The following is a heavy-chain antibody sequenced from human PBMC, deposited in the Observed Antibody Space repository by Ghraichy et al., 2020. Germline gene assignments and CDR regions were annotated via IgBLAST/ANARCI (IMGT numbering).Heavy chain of an antibody. CDR3: ASAMIVEHNWFDP. CDR1: GGSFSSSNW. D-gene: IGHD3-22*01. V-gene: IGHV4-4*02. CDR2: IYHSGGT. J-gene: IGHJ5*02. Sequence: SETLSLTCAVSGGSFSSSNWWCCVRQPPGKELAWIGEIYHSGGTNYNPSLQSRVTISVDKSKTQLSLQLSSVTAAATAVYYCASAMIVEHNWFDPWGQGTLVTVSS.